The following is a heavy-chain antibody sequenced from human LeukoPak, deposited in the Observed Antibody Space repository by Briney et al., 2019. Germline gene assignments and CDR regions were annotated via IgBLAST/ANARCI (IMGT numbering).Heavy chain of an antibody. V-gene: IGHV4-39*07. D-gene: IGHD1-26*01. J-gene: IGHJ6*03. CDR2: IYYSGST. CDR3: ARGRSYSTYYYYYMDV. CDR1: GGSISSSSYY. Sequence: KASETLSLTCTVSGGSISSSSYYWGWIRQPPGKGLEWIGSIYYSGSTYYNPSLKSRVTISVDTSKNQFSLKLSSVTAADTAVYYCARGRSYSTYYYYYMDVWGKGTTVTVSS.